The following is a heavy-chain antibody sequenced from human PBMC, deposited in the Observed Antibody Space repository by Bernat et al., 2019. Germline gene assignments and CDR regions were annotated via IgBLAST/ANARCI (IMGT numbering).Heavy chain of an antibody. V-gene: IGHV4-39*01. CDR3: ARLGSSSSVRGFDY. Sequence: QLQLHESGPGLVKPSETLSLTCAVSGGSISSSNYYWGWIRQPPGKGLEWIGNIYYSGTTYYNPSLKSRVTISVDTSKNQFSRKLSSVTAADTAVYYCARLGSSSSVRGFDYWGQGPLVTVSS. D-gene: IGHD3-10*02. CDR2: IYYSGTT. J-gene: IGHJ4*02. CDR1: GGSISSSNYY.